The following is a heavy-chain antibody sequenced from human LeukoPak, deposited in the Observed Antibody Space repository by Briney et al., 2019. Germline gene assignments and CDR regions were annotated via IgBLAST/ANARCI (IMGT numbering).Heavy chain of an antibody. Sequence: SETLSLTCTVSGGSIGSYYWSWIRQPPGKGLEWIGYFYYSGSTDYNPSLKSRVTISVDTSKNQFSLNLSSVTAADTAVYYCARDSSAHFDYWGQGTLVTVSS. J-gene: IGHJ4*02. V-gene: IGHV4-59*01. CDR3: ARDSSAHFDY. CDR1: GGSIGSYY. CDR2: FYYSGST.